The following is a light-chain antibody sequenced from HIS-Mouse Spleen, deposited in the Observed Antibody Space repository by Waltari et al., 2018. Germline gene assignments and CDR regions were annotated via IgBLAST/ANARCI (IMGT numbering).Light chain of an antibody. Sequence: QSALTQPASVSGSPGQSITISCTGTSSDVGCYTLVSWYQQHPGKAPKLMIYEGSKRPSGVSNRFTRSKASNTASSTISELQAEDEADYDCCSYAGSSTLVFGGGTKLTVL. V-gene: IGLV2-23*01. CDR2: EGS. CDR3: CSYAGSSTLV. J-gene: IGLJ2*01. CDR1: SSDVGCYTL.